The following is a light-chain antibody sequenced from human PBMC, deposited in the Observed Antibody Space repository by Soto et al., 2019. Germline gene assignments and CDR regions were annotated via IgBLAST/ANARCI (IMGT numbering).Light chain of an antibody. CDR1: QTIYNN. J-gene: IGKJ2*01. CDR3: QQRSNWPPGYT. CDR2: DAS. V-gene: IGKV3-15*01. Sequence: EIVMTQSPANLSVSSGDRATLSCRASQTIYNNVAWYQQRPGQAPRLLIYDASTRATSVPARFSGSGYGTDFTLSISGLQSADCAVYYCQQRSNWPPGYTFGQGTKLEIK.